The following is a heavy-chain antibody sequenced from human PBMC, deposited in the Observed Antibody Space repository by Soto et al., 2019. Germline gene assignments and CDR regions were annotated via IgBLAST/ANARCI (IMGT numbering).Heavy chain of an antibody. V-gene: IGHV4-31*03. D-gene: IGHD2-21*02. Sequence: SETLSLTCTVSGGSISSGGYYWSWIRQHPGKGLEWIGYIYYSGSTYYNPSLKSRVSMSVDTSKNQFSLKLTSVTAADTAVYYCARRGHSNWFDPWGQGTLVTVSS. CDR1: GGSISSGGYY. J-gene: IGHJ5*02. CDR2: IYYSGST. CDR3: ARRGHSNWFDP.